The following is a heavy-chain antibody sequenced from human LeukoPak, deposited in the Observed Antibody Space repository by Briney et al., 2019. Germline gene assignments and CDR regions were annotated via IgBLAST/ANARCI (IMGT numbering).Heavy chain of an antibody. CDR3: ARGPMVRGVIYYFDY. D-gene: IGHD3-10*01. CDR2: ILYDGSNK. Sequence: SLRLSCAASGFTFSNYAMHWVRQAPGKGLEWVAVILYDGSNKYYADSVKGRFTISRDNSKNTLYLRMNSLRAEDTAVYFCARGPMVRGVIYYFDYWGQGTLVTVSS. CDR1: GFTFSNYA. J-gene: IGHJ4*02. V-gene: IGHV3-33*05.